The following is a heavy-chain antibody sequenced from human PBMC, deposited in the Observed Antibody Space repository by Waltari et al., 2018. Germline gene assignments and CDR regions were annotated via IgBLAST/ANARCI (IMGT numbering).Heavy chain of an antibody. CDR1: GDTLTELS. V-gene: IGHV1-24*01. CDR2: FDPEDGET. D-gene: IGHD1-26*01. J-gene: IGHJ4*02. Sequence: QFQLVQSAAAVTKPGASVKVYCKVSGDTLTELSMHCVRLAPGKGLEWMGCFDPEDGETIYAQKFQGRVTMTEDTSTDTAYMELSSLRSEDTAVYYCATRRGGSYGEMAYWGQGTLVTVSS. CDR3: ATRRGGSYGEMAY.